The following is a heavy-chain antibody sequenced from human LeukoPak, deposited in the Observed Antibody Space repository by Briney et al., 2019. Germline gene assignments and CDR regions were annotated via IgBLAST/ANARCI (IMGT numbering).Heavy chain of an antibody. V-gene: IGHV1-2*04. CDR2: INPNSGGT. J-gene: IGHJ3*02. CDR1: GYTFTGYY. CDR3: ARMSALDAFDI. Sequence: ASVTVSCKASGYTFTGYYMHWVRQAPGQGLEWMGWINPNSGGTNYAQKFQGWVTMTRDTSISTAYMELSRLRSDDTAVYYCARMSALDAFDIWGQGTMVTVSS.